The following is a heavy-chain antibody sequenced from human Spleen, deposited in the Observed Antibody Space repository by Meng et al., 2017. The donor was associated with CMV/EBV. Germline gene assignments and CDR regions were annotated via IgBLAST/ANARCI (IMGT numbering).Heavy chain of an antibody. CDR2: IYYSGST. CDR1: GGSISSSSYY. V-gene: IGHV4-39*07. D-gene: IGHD6-6*01. CDR3: ASQKQLVYY. J-gene: IGHJ4*02. Sequence: SETLSLTCTVSGGSISSSSYYWGWIRQPPGKGLEWIGSIYYSGSTYYNPSLKSRVTISVDTSKNQFSLKLSSVTAADTAVYYWASQKQLVYYWGQGTLVTVSS.